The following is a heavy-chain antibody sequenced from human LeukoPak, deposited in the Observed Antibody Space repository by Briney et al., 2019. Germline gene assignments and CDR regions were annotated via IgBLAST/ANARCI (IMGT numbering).Heavy chain of an antibody. CDR2: RSSSGNYI. D-gene: IGHD6-19*01. CDR1: GFTFSDYT. V-gene: IGHV3-21*01. J-gene: IGHJ3*02. Sequence: GGSLRLSCVASGFTFSDYTMNWVRQAPGKGLEWVSSRSSSGNYIYYADSVKGRSTISRDNAKNSLYVQMNSLRAEDTAVYYCARAMSGYSSGWNGFDIWGQGTLVTVSS. CDR3: ARAMSGYSSGWNGFDI.